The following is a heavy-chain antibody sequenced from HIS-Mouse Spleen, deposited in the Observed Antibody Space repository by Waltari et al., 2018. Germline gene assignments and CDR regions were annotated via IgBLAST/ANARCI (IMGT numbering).Heavy chain of an antibody. D-gene: IGHD3-22*01. Sequence: QLQLQESGPGLVKPSETLSLTCTVSGGSISSSSYYWGWIRQPPGKGLEWIGSIYYSGRTYYTPSLKSRVTISVDTSKNQFSLKLSSVTAADTAVYYCARLYDSSGYYYPIFDYWGQGTLVTVSS. CDR2: IYYSGRT. J-gene: IGHJ4*02. V-gene: IGHV4-39*01. CDR3: ARLYDSSGYYYPIFDY. CDR1: GGSISSSSYY.